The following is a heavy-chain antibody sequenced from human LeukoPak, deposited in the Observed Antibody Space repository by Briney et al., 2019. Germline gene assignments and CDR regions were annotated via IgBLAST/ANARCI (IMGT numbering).Heavy chain of an antibody. CDR2: IYYSGST. CDR1: GGSISSYY. J-gene: IGHJ4*02. D-gene: IGHD5-18*01. Sequence: PSETLSLTCTVSGGSISSYYWSWIRQPPGKGLEWIGYIYYSGSTNYNPSLKSRVTISVDTSKNQFSLKLSSVTAADTAVYYCARHQGYGNPNDYWGQGTLVTVSS. V-gene: IGHV4-59*08. CDR3: ARHQGYGNPNDY.